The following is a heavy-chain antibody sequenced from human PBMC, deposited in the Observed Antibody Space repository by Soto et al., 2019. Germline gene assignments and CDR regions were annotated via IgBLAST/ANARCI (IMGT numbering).Heavy chain of an antibody. CDR2: ISAYNGNT. V-gene: IGHV1-18*01. J-gene: IGHJ4*02. Sequence: QVQLVQSGAEVKKPGASVKVSCKASGYTFNSYGISWVRQAPGQGLEWMGWISAYNGNTNYAQELQGRVTMTTDTSQSTAYTELRSLRSDDTAVYYCARDGYYVSGSADYWGQGSLVTVSS. CDR1: GYTFNSYG. CDR3: ARDGYYVSGSADY. D-gene: IGHD3-10*01.